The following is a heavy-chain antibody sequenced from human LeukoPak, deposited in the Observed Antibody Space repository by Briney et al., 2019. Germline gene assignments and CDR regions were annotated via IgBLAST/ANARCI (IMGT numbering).Heavy chain of an antibody. Sequence: GGSLRLSCAASGFIFNHYAMSWVRQAPGKGLEWVAVISYDGSNKYYADSVKGRFTISRDNSKNTLYLQMNSLRAEDTAVYYCARVGGIAAAVGAFDIWGQGTMVTVSS. CDR2: ISYDGSNK. J-gene: IGHJ3*02. V-gene: IGHV3-30*04. D-gene: IGHD6-13*01. CDR3: ARVGGIAAAVGAFDI. CDR1: GFIFNHYA.